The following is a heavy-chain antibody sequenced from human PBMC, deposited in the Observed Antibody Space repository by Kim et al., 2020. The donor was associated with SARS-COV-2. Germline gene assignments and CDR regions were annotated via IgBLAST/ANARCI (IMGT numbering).Heavy chain of an antibody. CDR1: GGSFSGYY. J-gene: IGHJ6*03. Sequence: SETLSLTCAVYGGSFSGYYWSWIRQPPGKGLEWIGEINHSGSTNYNPSLKSRVTISVDTSKNQFSLKLSSVTAADTAVYYCARGGGNPVDVWGKGTTVT. V-gene: IGHV4-34*01. D-gene: IGHD2-15*01. CDR3: ARGGGNPVDV. CDR2: INHSGST.